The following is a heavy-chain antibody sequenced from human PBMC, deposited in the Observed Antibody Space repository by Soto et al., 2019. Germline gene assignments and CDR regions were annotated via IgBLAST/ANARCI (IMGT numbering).Heavy chain of an antibody. Sequence: GGSLRLSCAASGFTFSSYGMHWVRQAPGKGLEWVAVIWYDGSNKYYADSVKGRFTISRDNSKNTLYPQMNSLRAEDTAVYYCARDRDYYDSSGYPGYWGQGTLVTVSS. J-gene: IGHJ4*02. D-gene: IGHD3-22*01. CDR3: ARDRDYYDSSGYPGY. CDR2: IWYDGSNK. V-gene: IGHV3-33*01. CDR1: GFTFSSYG.